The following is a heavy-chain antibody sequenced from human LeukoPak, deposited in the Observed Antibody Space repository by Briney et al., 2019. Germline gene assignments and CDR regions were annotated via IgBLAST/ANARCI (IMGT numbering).Heavy chain of an antibody. V-gene: IGHV4-31*03. Sequence: SETLSLTCTVSGGSISSGGYYWSWIRQHPGKGLEWIGYIYYSGSTYYNPSLKSRVTISVDTSKNQFSLKLSSVTAADTAVYYCARDREWATFDYWGQGTLVTVSS. CDR3: ARDREWATFDY. CDR1: GGSISSGGYY. CDR2: IYYSGST. D-gene: IGHD5-12*01. J-gene: IGHJ4*02.